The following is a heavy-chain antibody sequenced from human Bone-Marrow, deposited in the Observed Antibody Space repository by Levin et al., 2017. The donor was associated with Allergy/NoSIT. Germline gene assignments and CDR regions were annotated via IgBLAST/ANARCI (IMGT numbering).Heavy chain of an antibody. Sequence: GGSLRLSCAASGFTFSSYGMHWVRQAPGKGLEWVAVISYDGSNKYYADSVKGRFTISRDNSKNTLYLQMNSLRAEDTAVYYCAKSPGWAAAGLNFDYWGQGTLVTVSS. CDR1: GFTFSSYG. CDR2: ISYDGSNK. D-gene: IGHD6-13*01. V-gene: IGHV3-30*18. J-gene: IGHJ4*02. CDR3: AKSPGWAAAGLNFDY.